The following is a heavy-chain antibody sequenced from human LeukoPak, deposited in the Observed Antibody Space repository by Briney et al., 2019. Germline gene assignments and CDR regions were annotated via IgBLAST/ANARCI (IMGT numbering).Heavy chain of an antibody. CDR3: ARSSRIWRTAIDY. J-gene: IGHJ4*02. Sequence: GESLRLSCATSGFIFSKHGMHWVRQAPGKGLEWVSAISGSGGSTYYADSVKGRFTISRDNSKNTLYLQMNSLRAEDTAVYYCARSSRIWRTAIDYWGQGTLVTVSS. V-gene: IGHV3-NL1*01. D-gene: IGHD6-13*01. CDR1: GFIFSKHG. CDR2: ISGSGGST.